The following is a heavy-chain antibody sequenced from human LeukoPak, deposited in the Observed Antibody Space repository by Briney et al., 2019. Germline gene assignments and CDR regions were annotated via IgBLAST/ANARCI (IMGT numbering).Heavy chain of an antibody. V-gene: IGHV1-24*01. J-gene: IGHJ5*02. Sequence: GASVNVSCKVSGYTLTALSMPWVRQAPGKGLEWMGGFDPEDGETIYAQKFQGRVTMTEDTSTDTAYMELSSLRSEDTAVYYCATAPAARISSMSYGGGYNWIDPWRQGTLVTVSS. D-gene: IGHD1-26*01. CDR3: ATAPAARISSMSYGGGYNWIDP. CDR2: FDPEDGET. CDR1: GYTLTALS.